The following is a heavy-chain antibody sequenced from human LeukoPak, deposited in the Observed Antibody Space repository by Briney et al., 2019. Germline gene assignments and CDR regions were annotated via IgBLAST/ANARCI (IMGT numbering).Heavy chain of an antibody. V-gene: IGHV3-74*01. CDR3: AKDRLKEGYFDY. CDR1: GFTFSSYW. Sequence: GGSLRLSCAASGFTFSSYWMHWVRQAPGKGLVWVSRINTDGSSTSYADSVKGRFTISRDNSKNTLYLQMNSLRAEDTAVYYCAKDRLKEGYFDYWGQGTLVTVSS. J-gene: IGHJ4*02. D-gene: IGHD3-16*01. CDR2: INTDGSST.